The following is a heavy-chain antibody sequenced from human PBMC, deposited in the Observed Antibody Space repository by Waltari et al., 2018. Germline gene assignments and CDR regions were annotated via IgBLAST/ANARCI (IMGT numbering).Heavy chain of an antibody. CDR1: GCSISIGSYY. D-gene: IGHD4-17*01. J-gene: IGHJ5*02. V-gene: IGHV4-61*02. CDR3: ARDGYGGS. Sequence: QVQLQESGPGLVKPSQTLSLTCTVSGCSISIGSYYWSWSRHPAGKGLEWIGRIYTSGSTNYNTSHKSRVTISVDTSKNQFSLKLTSVTAADTAVYYCARDGYGGSWGQGTLVTVSS. CDR2: IYTSGST.